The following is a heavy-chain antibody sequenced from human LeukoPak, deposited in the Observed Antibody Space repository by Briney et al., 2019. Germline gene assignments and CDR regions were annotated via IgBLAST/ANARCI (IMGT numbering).Heavy chain of an antibody. CDR3: ARDLAVPGSWYFDL. V-gene: IGHV4-59*01. CDR2: IYYSGST. J-gene: IGHJ2*01. D-gene: IGHD6-19*01. Sequence: SETLSLTCIVSGGSISSYYWNWIRQPPGKGLEWIGYIYYSGSTRYNPSLMSRVTISVDTSKNQFSLKLSSVTAADTAVYYCARDLAVPGSWYFDLWGRGTLSLSPQ. CDR1: GGSISSYY.